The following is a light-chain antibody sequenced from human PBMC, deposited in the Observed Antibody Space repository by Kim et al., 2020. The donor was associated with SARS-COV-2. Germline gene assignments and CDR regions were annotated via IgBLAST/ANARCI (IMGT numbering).Light chain of an antibody. Sequence: QSALTQPPSASGSPGQSVTISCTGTSSDVGAYKYVSWFQQHPGKAPKFIIYEVNKRPSWVPDRFSASKSGNTASLTISGLQAEDEADYYCASHAGSSCVFGTGTKVTVL. J-gene: IGLJ1*01. CDR3: ASHAGSSCV. CDR1: SSDVGAYKY. CDR2: EVN. V-gene: IGLV2-8*01.